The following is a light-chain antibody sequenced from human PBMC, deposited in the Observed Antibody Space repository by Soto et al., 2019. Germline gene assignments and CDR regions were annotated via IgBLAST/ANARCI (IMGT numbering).Light chain of an antibody. CDR2: YYSDSDK. J-gene: IGLJ2*01. CDR1: SDINVGSYN. CDR3: MIWPSNAPSKNVV. Sequence: QAVVTQPPSSSASPGESARLTCTLPSDINVGSYNIYWYQQKPGSPPRYLLYYYSDSDKGQGSGVPSRFSGSKDASANTGILLISGLQSEDEADYYCMIWPSNAPSKNVVFGGGTKLTVL. V-gene: IGLV5-37*01.